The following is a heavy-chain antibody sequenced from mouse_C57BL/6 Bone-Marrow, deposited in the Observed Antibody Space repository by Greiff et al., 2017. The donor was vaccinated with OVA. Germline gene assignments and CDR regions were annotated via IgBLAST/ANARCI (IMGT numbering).Heavy chain of an antibody. D-gene: IGHD1-1*01. Sequence: VQLQQSGAELVRPGASVTLSCKASGYTFTDYEMHWVKQTPVHGLEWIGAIDPETGGTAYNQKFKGKAILTADTSSSTAYMELRSLTSEDSAVYYCTRGDYYGLYWYFDVGGTGTTVTGSS. V-gene: IGHV1-15*01. J-gene: IGHJ1*03. CDR3: TRGDYYGLYWYFDV. CDR1: GYTFTDYE. CDR2: IDPETGGT.